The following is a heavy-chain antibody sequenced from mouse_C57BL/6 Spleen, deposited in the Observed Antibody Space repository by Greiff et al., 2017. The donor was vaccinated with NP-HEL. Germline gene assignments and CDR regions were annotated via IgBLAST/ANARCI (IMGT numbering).Heavy chain of an antibody. CDR2: IYPGDGDT. CDR3: ASRGSSFHWYFEV. Sequence: VQLQQSGAELVKPGASVKISCKASGYAFSSYWMNWVKQRPGKGLEWIGQIYPGDGDTNYNGKFKGKATLTADKSSSTAYMQLSSLTSEDSAVYFCASRGSSFHWYFEVWGTGTTVTVAS. J-gene: IGHJ1*03. CDR1: GYAFSSYW. V-gene: IGHV1-80*01. D-gene: IGHD1-1*01.